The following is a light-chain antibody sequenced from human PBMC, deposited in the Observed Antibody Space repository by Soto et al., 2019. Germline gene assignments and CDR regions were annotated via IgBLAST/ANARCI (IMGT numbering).Light chain of an antibody. J-gene: IGKJ1*01. CDR1: QGTSTY. Sequence: DIQLTQSPSFLSASLGDRVTITCRASQGTSTYLAWYQQKPGKAPKLLIYEASSLESGVPSRFSGSGSGTEFTLTISSLQPDDFATYYCQQYNSYSPATFGQGTKVDIK. CDR2: EAS. V-gene: IGKV1-9*01. CDR3: QQYNSYSPAT.